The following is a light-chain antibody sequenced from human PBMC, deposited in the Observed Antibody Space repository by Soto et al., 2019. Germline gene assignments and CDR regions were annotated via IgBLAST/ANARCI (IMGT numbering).Light chain of an antibody. J-gene: IGKJ1*01. CDR3: QQYNSYPWT. V-gene: IGKV1-5*01. CDR1: QSISSW. Sequence: DIQMTQSPSTLSASVGDRVTITCRASQSISSWLAWYQQKPGKAPKLLIYDASSLESGVPSRFSGSGSGTEFTLNISSLQPDDFATYYCQQYNSYPWTFCQGTKVEIK. CDR2: DAS.